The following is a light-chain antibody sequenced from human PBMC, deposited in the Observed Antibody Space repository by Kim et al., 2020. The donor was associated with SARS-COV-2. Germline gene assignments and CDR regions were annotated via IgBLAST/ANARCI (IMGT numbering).Light chain of an antibody. Sequence: SASVGDRGTITCRASQSISTYLNWYQQKPGKAPKLLIYASSTLQRGVPSRFSASGSGTDFTLTIGSLQPEDFATYYCQQSYSTLGSFGQGTKLEI. J-gene: IGKJ2*04. CDR1: QSISTY. CDR2: ASS. V-gene: IGKV1-39*01. CDR3: QQSYSTLGS.